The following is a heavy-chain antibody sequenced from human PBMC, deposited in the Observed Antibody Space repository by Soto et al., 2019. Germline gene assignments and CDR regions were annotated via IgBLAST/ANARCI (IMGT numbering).Heavy chain of an antibody. D-gene: IGHD2-21*02. CDR2: ISFDGRVT. CDR1: GFTFNSLS. Sequence: QVQLVESGGGMVQPGTSQRLSCTASGFTFNSLSLHWVRQGPDKGLEWVAVISFDGRVTYYADFVKGRFTVSRDNSKNTIYLQVNSLRAEDTAVYYCAREPYGDSQYFDYWGQGTLVTVSS. CDR3: AREPYGDSQYFDY. V-gene: IGHV3-30*04. J-gene: IGHJ4*02.